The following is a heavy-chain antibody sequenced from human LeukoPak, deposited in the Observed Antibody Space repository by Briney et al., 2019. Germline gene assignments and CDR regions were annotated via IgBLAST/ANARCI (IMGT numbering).Heavy chain of an antibody. CDR3: GRDWRGDYVLDP. J-gene: IGHJ5*02. V-gene: IGHV3-48*03. D-gene: IGHD4-17*01. CDR2: ISSSGSTI. CDR1: GFTFSSYE. Sequence: PGGSLRLSCAASGFTFSSYEMNWGRQAPGKGLERVSYISSSGSTIYYADSVKGRFTISRDNAKNSLYLQMNSLRAEDRAVYSCGRDWRGDYVLDPWGQGTLVTVSS.